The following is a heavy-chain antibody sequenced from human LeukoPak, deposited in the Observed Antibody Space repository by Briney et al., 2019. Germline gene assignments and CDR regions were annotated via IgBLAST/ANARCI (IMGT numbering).Heavy chain of an antibody. CDR3: ARVPEWELLRPLDY. Sequence: ASVKVSCKASGYTFTSYGISWVRQAPGQGLEWMGWISAYNGNTNYAQKLQGRVTMTTDTSTSTAYMELRSLRSDVTAVYYCARVPEWELLRPLDYWGQGTLVTVSS. J-gene: IGHJ4*02. V-gene: IGHV1-18*01. CDR1: GYTFTSYG. D-gene: IGHD1-26*01. CDR2: ISAYNGNT.